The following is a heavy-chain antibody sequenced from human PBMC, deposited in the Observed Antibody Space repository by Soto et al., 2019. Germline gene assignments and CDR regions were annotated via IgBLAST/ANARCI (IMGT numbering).Heavy chain of an antibody. J-gene: IGHJ2*01. CDR2: IYYRGST. Sequence: QVQLQESGPGLVKPSETLSLTCTVSGGSISSYYWSWIRQPPGKGLEWIGYIYYRGSTNYNPSLKSRVTISVDTSKNQFSLKLSSVTAADTAMYYCARLNWYFGLWGRGTLVTVSS. V-gene: IGHV4-59*01. CDR3: ARLNWYFGL. CDR1: GGSISSYY.